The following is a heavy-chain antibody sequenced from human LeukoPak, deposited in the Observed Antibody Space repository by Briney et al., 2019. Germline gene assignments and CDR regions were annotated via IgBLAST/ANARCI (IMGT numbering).Heavy chain of an antibody. D-gene: IGHD3-9*01. CDR3: ARDGDILTGYYSDY. CDR2: IKKDGSDK. V-gene: IGHV3-7*01. CDR1: GFTFSTYW. J-gene: IGHJ4*02. Sequence: GALRLSCAASGFTFSTYWMSWVRPAPGKGLEWVANIKKDGSDKYYVDSVKGRFTISRDNAKNSLYLQMNSLRAEDTAVYYCARDGDILTGYYSDYWGQGTLVTVSS.